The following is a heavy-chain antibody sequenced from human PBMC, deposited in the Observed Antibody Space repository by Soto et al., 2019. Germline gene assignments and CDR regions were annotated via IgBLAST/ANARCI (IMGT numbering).Heavy chain of an antibody. CDR3: ARDRGVAPPVAGNTHYYYYMDV. J-gene: IGHJ6*03. D-gene: IGHD6-19*01. Sequence: QDQLVQSGGEVKKPGASVKVSCKASGYSFTNYGITWVRQAPGQGFEWMGWISAYNGDTNYAQKLQGRVTMTTDASTITASLELRSLRADDTAVYYCARDRGVAPPVAGNTHYYYYMDVWGKGTTVTVSS. V-gene: IGHV1-18*01. CDR2: ISAYNGDT. CDR1: GYSFTNYG.